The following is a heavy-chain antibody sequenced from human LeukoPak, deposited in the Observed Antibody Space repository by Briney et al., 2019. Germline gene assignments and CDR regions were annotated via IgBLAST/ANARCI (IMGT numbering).Heavy chain of an antibody. D-gene: IGHD6-13*01. CDR1: GGSISSGGYY. Sequence: SRTLSLTCTVSGGSISSGGYYWSWIRQHPGKGLEWIGYIYYSGSTYYNPSLKSRVTISVDTSKNQFSLKLSSVTAADTAVYYCARDHRSSSWLGPANWFDPWGQGTLVTVSS. J-gene: IGHJ5*02. CDR3: ARDHRSSSWLGPANWFDP. CDR2: IYYSGST. V-gene: IGHV4-31*03.